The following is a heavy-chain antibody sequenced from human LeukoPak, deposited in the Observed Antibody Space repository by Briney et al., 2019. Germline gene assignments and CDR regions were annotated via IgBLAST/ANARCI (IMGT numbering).Heavy chain of an antibody. D-gene: IGHD2-2*03. CDR1: GFTFSSYA. CDR2: IRGSGGST. Sequence: GGSLRLSCAASGFTFSSYAMSWVRQAPGEGLWWGSAIRGSGGSTDYADSVKGRFTISRDNSKNTLYLQMNSLRAEDTAVYYCAKDLDSVVVPAATWFDPWGQGTLVTVSS. CDR3: AKDLDSVVVPAATWFDP. J-gene: IGHJ5*02. V-gene: IGHV3-23*01.